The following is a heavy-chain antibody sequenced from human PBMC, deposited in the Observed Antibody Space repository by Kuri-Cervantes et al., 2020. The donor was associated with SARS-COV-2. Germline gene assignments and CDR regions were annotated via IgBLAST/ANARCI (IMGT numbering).Heavy chain of an antibody. D-gene: IGHD6-19*01. Sequence: GESLKISCAASGFTFSYYYMSWIRQAPGKGLEWVAFIRYDGSNKYYADSVKGRFTISRDNSKNTLYLQMNSLRAEDTAVYYCAKDSSPFIAVAGTGHNWFDPWGQGTLVTVSS. CDR2: IRYDGSNK. J-gene: IGHJ5*02. CDR1: GFTFSYYY. CDR3: AKDSSPFIAVAGTGHNWFDP. V-gene: IGHV3-30*02.